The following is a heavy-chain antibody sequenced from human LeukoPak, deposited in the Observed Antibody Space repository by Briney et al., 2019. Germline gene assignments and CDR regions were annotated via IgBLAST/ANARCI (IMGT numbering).Heavy chain of an antibody. J-gene: IGHJ4*02. CDR1: RFTFSDYY. Sequence: PGWSLRLSRAASRFTFSDYYMSWIRQAPGKGLEWVSYISSSSSYTNNADSVKGRFTISRDNAKNSLYLQMNSLRAEDTAVYYCARGTCSSTSCYGFDYWGQGTLVTVSS. V-gene: IGHV3-11*05. CDR3: ARGTCSSTSCYGFDY. CDR2: ISSSSSYT. D-gene: IGHD2-2*01.